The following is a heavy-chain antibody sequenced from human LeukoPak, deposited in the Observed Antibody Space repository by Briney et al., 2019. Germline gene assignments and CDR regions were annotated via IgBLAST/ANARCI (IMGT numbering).Heavy chain of an antibody. CDR3: VRSYCTSTTASCYGWFDP. J-gene: IGHJ5*02. CDR2: INSDGRST. V-gene: IGHV3-74*01. CDR1: GFTFSSYW. D-gene: IGHD2-2*01. Sequence: GSLRLSCAGSGFTFSSYWMHWVRQAPEKGLVWVSRINSDGRSTSYEDSVKGRLTISRDNAKNTLYLQMDSLRAEDTAMYYCVRSYCTSTTASCYGWFDPWGQGTLVTVSS.